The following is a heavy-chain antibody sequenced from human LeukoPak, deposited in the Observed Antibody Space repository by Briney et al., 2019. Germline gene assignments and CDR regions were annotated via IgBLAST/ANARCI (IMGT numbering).Heavy chain of an antibody. CDR3: ARDSLGVITDWGGWFDP. J-gene: IGHJ5*02. CDR2: ISAYNGNT. CDR1: GYTFTSYG. D-gene: IGHD1-14*01. V-gene: IGHV1-18*01. Sequence: GASVTVSFKASGYTFTSYGISWVRQAPGQGLEWMGWISAYNGNTNCAQKLQGRVTMTTDTSTSTAYMELRSLRSDDTAVYYCARDSLGVITDWGGWFDPWGQGTLVTVSS.